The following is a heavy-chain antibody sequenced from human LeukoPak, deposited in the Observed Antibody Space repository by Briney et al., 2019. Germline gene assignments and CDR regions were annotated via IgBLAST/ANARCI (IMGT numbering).Heavy chain of an antibody. Sequence: QPGGSLRLSCAASGFTFSSYAMSWVRQAPGKGLEWVSAISGSGGSTYYADSVKGRFTISRDNSKNTLYLQMNSLRAEDTAVYYCAKDRFSIYDFWSGYLIGNWFDPWGQGTLVTVSS. J-gene: IGHJ5*02. D-gene: IGHD3-3*01. CDR2: ISGSGGST. CDR3: AKDRFSIYDFWSGYLIGNWFDP. V-gene: IGHV3-23*01. CDR1: GFTFSSYA.